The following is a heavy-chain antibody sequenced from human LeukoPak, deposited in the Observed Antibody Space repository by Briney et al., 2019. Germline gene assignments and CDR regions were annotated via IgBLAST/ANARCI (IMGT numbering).Heavy chain of an antibody. CDR1: GYSFTSYG. CDR3: ARDRTYSYDSSGQDAFGI. D-gene: IGHD3-22*01. J-gene: IGHJ3*02. Sequence: ASVKVSCKASGYSFTSYGITWVRQAPGQGLEWMGWISGYNGNTNYAQKVKGRVTMTTETSTRTAYMELRSLRSDDTAAYYCARDRTYSYDSSGQDAFGIWGQGTIVTVSS. CDR2: ISGYNGNT. V-gene: IGHV1-18*01.